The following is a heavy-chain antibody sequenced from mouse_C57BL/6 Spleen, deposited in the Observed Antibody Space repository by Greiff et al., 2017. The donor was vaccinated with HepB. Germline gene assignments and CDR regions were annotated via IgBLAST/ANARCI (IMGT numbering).Heavy chain of an antibody. CDR2: INPSTGGT. CDR3: ARGHGSSSGAMDY. J-gene: IGHJ4*01. CDR1: GYSFTGYY. Sequence: EVQLVESGPELVKPGASVKISCKASGYSFTGYYMNWVKQSPEKSLEWIGEINPSTGGTTYNQKFKAKATLTVDKSSSTAYMQLKSLTSEDSAVYYCARGHGSSSGAMDYWGQGTSVTVSS. D-gene: IGHD1-1*01. V-gene: IGHV1-42*01.